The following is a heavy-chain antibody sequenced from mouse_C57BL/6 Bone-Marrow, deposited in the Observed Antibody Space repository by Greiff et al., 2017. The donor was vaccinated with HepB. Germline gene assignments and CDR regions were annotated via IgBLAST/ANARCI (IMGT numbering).Heavy chain of an antibody. CDR2: IYPGSGST. CDR1: GYTFTSYW. Sequence: QVQLQQSGAELVKPGASVKMSCKASGYTFTSYWITWVKQRPGQGLEWIGDIYPGSGSTNYNEKFKSKATLTVDTSSSTAYMQLSSLTSEDSAVYYCARKRDYYGPYYFDYWGQGTTLTVSS. D-gene: IGHD1-2*01. J-gene: IGHJ2*01. CDR3: ARKRDYYGPYYFDY. V-gene: IGHV1-55*01.